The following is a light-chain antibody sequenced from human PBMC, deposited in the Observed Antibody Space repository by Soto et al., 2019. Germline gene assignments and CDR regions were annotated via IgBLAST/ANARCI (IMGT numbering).Light chain of an antibody. CDR3: CSYAGSYTHVV. CDR1: SSDVGAYNC. CDR2: DVS. V-gene: IGLV2-11*01. Sequence: QSALTQPRSVSGSPGQSVTISCTGTSSDVGAYNCVSWDQQHPGKAPKLMIYDVSKRPSGVPDRFSGSESGNTASLTISGLQAEDEADYYGCSYAGSYTHVVFGGGTKLTVL. J-gene: IGLJ2*01.